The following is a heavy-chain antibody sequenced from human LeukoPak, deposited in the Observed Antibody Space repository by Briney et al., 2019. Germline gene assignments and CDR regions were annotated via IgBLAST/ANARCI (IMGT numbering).Heavy chain of an antibody. CDR1: GYTLTELS. V-gene: IGHV1-24*01. J-gene: IGHJ4*02. Sequence: ASVKVSCKVSGYTLTELSMHWVRQAPGKGLEWMGGFDPEDGETIYAQKFQGRVTMTEDTSTDTAYMELSSLRSEDTAVYYCATVPVYGGNEDYWGQGTLVTVSS. CDR3: ATVPVYGGNEDY. CDR2: FDPEDGET. D-gene: IGHD4-23*01.